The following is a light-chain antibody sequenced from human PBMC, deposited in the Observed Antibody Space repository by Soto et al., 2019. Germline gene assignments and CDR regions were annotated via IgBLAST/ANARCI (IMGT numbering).Light chain of an antibody. J-gene: IGKJ1*01. CDR3: HQFGYSPRT. CDR1: QSVSSN. CDR2: ATS. Sequence: EIVLTQSPGTLSLSPGETATLSCRASQSVSSNLAWYQQKPGQAPRLLIFATSRRATDIPDRFSGSGSGTDFTLAIRRLEPEDFAVYYCHQFGYSPRTFGQGTKVDIK. V-gene: IGKV3-20*01.